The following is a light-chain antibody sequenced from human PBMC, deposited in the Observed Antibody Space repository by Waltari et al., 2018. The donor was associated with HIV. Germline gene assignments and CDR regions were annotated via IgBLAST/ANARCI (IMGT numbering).Light chain of an antibody. V-gene: IGLV2-14*03. J-gene: IGLJ3*02. CDR2: DVL. CDR1: SSDVGGYNY. CDR3: SSYTSSSTLV. Sequence: SALTQPASVSGSPGQSITISCTGTSSDVGGYNYVSWYQQHPGKAPKPMIYDVLNRPSGVSIRFSGSKSGNTASLTISGLQAEDEADYYCSSYTSSSTLVCGGGTKLTVL.